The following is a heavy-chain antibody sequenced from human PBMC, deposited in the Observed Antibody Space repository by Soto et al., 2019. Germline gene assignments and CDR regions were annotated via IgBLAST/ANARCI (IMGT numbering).Heavy chain of an antibody. CDR3: AIGSGSDYAVPAFDI. Sequence: QVQLQESGPGLVKPSETLSLTCTVSGGSVSSGSYYWSCIRQPPGKGLEWIGYIYYSGSTNYNPSHKSRVTISVDTSKNQFSLKPSSVTAAGTAVDYCAIGSGSDYAVPAFDIWGQGTMVTVSS. V-gene: IGHV4-61*01. D-gene: IGHD1-26*01. CDR2: IYYSGST. J-gene: IGHJ3*02. CDR1: GGSVSSGSYY.